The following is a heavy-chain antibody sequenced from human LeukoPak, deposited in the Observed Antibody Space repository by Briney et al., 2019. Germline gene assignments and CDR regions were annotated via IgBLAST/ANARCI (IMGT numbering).Heavy chain of an antibody. J-gene: IGHJ4*02. CDR3: ARGGIAAAGPINY. Sequence: GGSLRLSCAASGFTFSSYSMNWVRQAPGKGLEWVSSISSSSSYIYYADSVKGRFTISRDNAKNSLYLQMNSLRAEDTAVYYCARGGIAAAGPINYWGQGTLVTVSS. D-gene: IGHD6-13*01. V-gene: IGHV3-21*01. CDR2: ISSSSSYI. CDR1: GFTFSSYS.